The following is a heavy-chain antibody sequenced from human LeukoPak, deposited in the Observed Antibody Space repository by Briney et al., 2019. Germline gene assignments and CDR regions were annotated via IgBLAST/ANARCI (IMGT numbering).Heavy chain of an antibody. CDR1: GGSISSYY. V-gene: IGHV4-4*07. Sequence: SETLSLTCTVSGGSISSYYWSWIRQPAGKGLEWIGRIYTTGSTNYNPSLKSRVTFSVDRSKNQFSLKLSSVTAADTAVYYCASDRSESAFDIWGQGTMVTVSS. CDR3: ASDRSESAFDI. J-gene: IGHJ3*02. CDR2: IYTTGST.